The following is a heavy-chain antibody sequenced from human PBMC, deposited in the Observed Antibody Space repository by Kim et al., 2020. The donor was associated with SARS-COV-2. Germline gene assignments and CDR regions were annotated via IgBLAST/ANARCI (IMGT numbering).Heavy chain of an antibody. Sequence: YAQKCQGRVTMTEDTSTDTAYMELSSLRSEDTAVYYCATSSAASSNWFDPWGQGTLVTVSS. D-gene: IGHD6-13*01. V-gene: IGHV1-24*01. CDR3: ATSSAASSNWFDP. J-gene: IGHJ5*02.